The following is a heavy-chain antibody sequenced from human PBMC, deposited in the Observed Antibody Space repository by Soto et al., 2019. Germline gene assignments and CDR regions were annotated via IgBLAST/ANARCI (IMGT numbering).Heavy chain of an antibody. Sequence: PEGARSVWCGASGVSLSTYDMHGVRQVSGKSLEWVSAIGSADDTYYLGSVKGRFTISRENAKNSLYLQMNSLRAGDTAVNYCARASSGRLPRRAHYSSARQVW. D-gene: IGHD2-15*01. V-gene: IGHV3-13*01. CDR3: ARASSGRLPRRAHYSSARQV. CDR2: IGSADDT. CDR1: GVSLSTYD. J-gene: IGHJ6*01.